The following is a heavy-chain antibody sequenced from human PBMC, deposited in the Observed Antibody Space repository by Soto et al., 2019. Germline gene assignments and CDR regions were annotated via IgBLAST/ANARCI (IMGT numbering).Heavy chain of an antibody. CDR1: GGSISSNTYY. V-gene: IGHV4-39*01. J-gene: IGHJ5*02. D-gene: IGHD3-3*01. CDR2: IYYNGFT. Sequence: QLQLQESGPGLVRPSETLSLTCTVSGGSISSNTYYWGWIRQPPGKGLEWIGSIYYNGFTYYNPSLKSRVTMSVDTSKHQFSLRLSSMTASDTALYYCARKGDFWSGPGEFDPWGQGTLVTVS. CDR3: ARKGDFWSGPGEFDP.